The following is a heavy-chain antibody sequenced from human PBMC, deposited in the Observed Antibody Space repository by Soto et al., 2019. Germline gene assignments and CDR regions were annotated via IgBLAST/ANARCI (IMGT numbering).Heavy chain of an antibody. CDR1: GFTFSSYG. Sequence: GGSLRLSCAASGFTFSSYGMHWVRQAPGKGLEWVAVIWYDGSNKYYADSVKGRFTISRDNSKNTLYLQMNSLRAEDTAVYYCARQYYYDSSGYYYYFDYWGQGTLVTVSS. CDR3: ARQYYYDSSGYYYYFDY. CDR2: IWYDGSNK. V-gene: IGHV3-33*01. D-gene: IGHD3-22*01. J-gene: IGHJ4*02.